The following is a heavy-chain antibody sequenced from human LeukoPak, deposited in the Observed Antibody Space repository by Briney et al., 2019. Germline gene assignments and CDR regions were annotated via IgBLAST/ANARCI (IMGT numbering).Heavy chain of an antibody. V-gene: IGHV3-23*01. D-gene: IGHD1-7*01. J-gene: IGHJ6*03. CDR2: ISGTGGST. CDR1: GFTLSSYA. Sequence: GGSLRLSCAASGFTLSSYAMSWVRQAPGKGLEWVSGISGTGGSTYYADSVKGRFTISRDTSKNTVYLQMNSLRAEDTAVYYCARATRASITGTTFPYYYYYMDVWGKGTTVTVSS. CDR3: ARATRASITGTTFPYYYYYMDV.